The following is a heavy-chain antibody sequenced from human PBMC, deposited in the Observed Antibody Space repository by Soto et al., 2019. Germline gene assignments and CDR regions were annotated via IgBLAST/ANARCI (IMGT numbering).Heavy chain of an antibody. CDR3: ARENYGGNSLVPQTRLDYYYYYGMDV. V-gene: IGHV4-31*03. Sequence: QVQLQESGPGLVKPSQTLSLTCTVSGGSISSGGYYWSWIRQHPGKGLEWIGYIYYSGSTYYNPSLKSRVTISVDTSKNQFSLKLSSVTAADTAVYYCARENYGGNSLVPQTRLDYYYYYGMDVWGQGTTVTVSS. CDR2: IYYSGST. J-gene: IGHJ6*02. D-gene: IGHD4-17*01. CDR1: GGSISSGGYY.